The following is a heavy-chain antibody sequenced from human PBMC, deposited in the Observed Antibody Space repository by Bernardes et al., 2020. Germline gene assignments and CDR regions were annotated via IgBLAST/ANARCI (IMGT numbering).Heavy chain of an antibody. J-gene: IGHJ4*02. CDR2: INTDGSAK. CDR1: GFTFSSSW. V-gene: IGHV3-7*01. CDR3: ARDAGWFKYDY. D-gene: IGHD6-19*01. Sequence: GGSLRLSCTTSGFTFSSSWMGWVRQAPGKGLEWVANINTDGSAKYYGNSVEGRFTITRDNTVSSLYLQMNSLRPEDTAVYYCARDAGWFKYDYWGQGVLVTVSS.